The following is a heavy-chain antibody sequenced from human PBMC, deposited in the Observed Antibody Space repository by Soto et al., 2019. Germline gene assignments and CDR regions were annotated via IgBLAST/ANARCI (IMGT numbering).Heavy chain of an antibody. D-gene: IGHD2-15*01. CDR1: GFTFSSYA. V-gene: IGHV3-30-3*01. Sequence: QVQLVESGGGVVQPGRSLRLSCAASGFTFSSYAMHWVRQAPGKGLEWVAVISYDGSNKYYADSVKGRFTISRDNSKNTLYLQMNSLRAEDTAVYYCACGYCSGGSCYWALNYWGQGTLVTVSS. J-gene: IGHJ4*02. CDR3: ACGYCSGGSCYWALNY. CDR2: ISYDGSNK.